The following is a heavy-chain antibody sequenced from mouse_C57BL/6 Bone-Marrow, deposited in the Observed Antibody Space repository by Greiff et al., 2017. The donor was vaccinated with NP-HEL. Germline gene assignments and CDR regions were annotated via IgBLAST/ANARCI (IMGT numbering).Heavy chain of an antibody. CDR3: ARGGVLRFAY. D-gene: IGHD1-1*01. Sequence: VQLQQPGAELVMPGASVKLSCKASGYTFTSYWMHWVKQRPGQGLEWIGEIDPSDSYTNYNQKFKGKSTLTVDKSSSTAYMQLSSLTSEDSAVYYCARGGVLRFAYWGQGTLVTVSA. CDR2: IDPSDSYT. CDR1: GYTFTSYW. V-gene: IGHV1-69*01. J-gene: IGHJ3*01.